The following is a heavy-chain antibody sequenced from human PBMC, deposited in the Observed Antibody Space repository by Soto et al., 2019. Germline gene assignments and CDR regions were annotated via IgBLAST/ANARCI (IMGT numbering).Heavy chain of an antibody. J-gene: IGHJ4*02. CDR3: ARGYGWLYFDY. Sequence: QLQLQESGPGLVKPWETLSLTCTVSGDSISSSNYFWGWIRQPPGKGLEWIGTIFYSGSTYYNPSRKXRXTXSXXTSKKQFSLRLISVTAADTALCYCARGYGWLYFDYWGQGRLVTVSS. V-gene: IGHV4-39*01. D-gene: IGHD6-19*01. CDR1: GDSISSSNYF. CDR2: IFYSGST.